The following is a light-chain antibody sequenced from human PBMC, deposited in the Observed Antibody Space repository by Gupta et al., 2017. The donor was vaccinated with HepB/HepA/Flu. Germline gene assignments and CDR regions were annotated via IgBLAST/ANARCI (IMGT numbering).Light chain of an antibody. V-gene: IGKV1-5*03. CDR1: ETISTR. J-gene: IGKJ1*01. Sequence: DIQMTQSPSTLSASAGDRVTITCRASETISTRLAWYQQKPGQAPKLLIYKASSLESGVPSRFSGSGSGTEFTLTISSLQPDDFATYYCQHDYSYPWTFGQGTKVEIK. CDR3: QHDYSYPWT. CDR2: KAS.